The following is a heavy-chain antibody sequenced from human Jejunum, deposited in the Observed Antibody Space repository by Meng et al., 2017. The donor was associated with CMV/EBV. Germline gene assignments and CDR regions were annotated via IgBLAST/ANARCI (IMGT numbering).Heavy chain of an antibody. CDR2: INPSGVGA. Sequence: FNNYYIYWVRQAPGQGLEWMGMINPSGVGASYAHKFQGRVTMTRDTSTTTFYMELSSLRSEDTAVYYCAGEVVPAVNAFYYHGMDVWGQGTTVTVSS. D-gene: IGHD2-2*01. V-gene: IGHV1-46*02. CDR3: AGEVVPAVNAFYYHGMDV. J-gene: IGHJ6*02. CDR1: FNNYY.